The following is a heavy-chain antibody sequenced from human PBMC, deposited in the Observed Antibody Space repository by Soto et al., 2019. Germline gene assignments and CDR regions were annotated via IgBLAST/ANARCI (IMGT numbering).Heavy chain of an antibody. D-gene: IGHD2-21*02. Sequence: EVQLVESGGGLVQPGRSLRLSCAASGFTFDDYAMHWVRQAPGKGLEWVSGISWNSGFIGYADSVKGRFTISRDNAXNXLYLHMNSLRVEDTALYYCAKDPSGGDSNYYYGMDVWGQGTTVTVSS. CDR1: GFTFDDYA. CDR3: AKDPSGGDSNYYYGMDV. V-gene: IGHV3-9*01. J-gene: IGHJ6*02. CDR2: ISWNSGFI.